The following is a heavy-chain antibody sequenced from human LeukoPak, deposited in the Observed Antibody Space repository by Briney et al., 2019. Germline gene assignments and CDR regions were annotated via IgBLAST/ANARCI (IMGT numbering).Heavy chain of an antibody. CDR3: AKDRYSYGRYYFDY. V-gene: IGHV3-9*01. D-gene: IGHD5-18*01. J-gene: IGHJ4*02. CDR1: GFTFDDYA. CDR2: LSWNSGSI. Sequence: GGSLRLSCAASGFTFDDYAMHWVRQAPGKGLEWVSGLSWNSGSIGYADSVKGRFTISRDNAKNSLYLQMNSLRAEDTALYYCAKDRYSYGRYYFDYWGQGTLVTVSS.